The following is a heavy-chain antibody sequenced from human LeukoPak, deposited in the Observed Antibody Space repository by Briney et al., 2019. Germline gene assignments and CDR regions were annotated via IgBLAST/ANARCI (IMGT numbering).Heavy chain of an antibody. CDR2: IYYSGST. CDR3: ARASGSYIDY. V-gene: IGHV4-61*01. J-gene: IGHJ4*02. Sequence: SETLSLTCTVSGGSVSSGSYYWSWIRQPPGKGLEWIGYIYYSGSTNYNPSLKSRVTISVDTSKNQFSLKLSSVTAADTAVYYCARASGSYIDYWGQGTLVTVSS. D-gene: IGHD1-26*01. CDR1: GGSVSSGSYY.